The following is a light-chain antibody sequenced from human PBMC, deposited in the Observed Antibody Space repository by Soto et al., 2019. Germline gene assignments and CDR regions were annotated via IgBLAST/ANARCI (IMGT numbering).Light chain of an antibody. Sequence: DIQMTQSPSTLSASVGDRVTITCRASQSISSWLAWYQQNPGKAPKLLIYKASSLESGVPLRFSGSGSGTEFTLTISSLQPDDFATYYCQQYNGTFGQGTKVEI. V-gene: IGKV1-5*03. J-gene: IGKJ1*01. CDR1: QSISSW. CDR2: KAS. CDR3: QQYNGT.